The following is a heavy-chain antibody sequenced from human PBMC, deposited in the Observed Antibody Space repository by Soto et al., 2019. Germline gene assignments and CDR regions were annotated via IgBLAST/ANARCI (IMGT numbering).Heavy chain of an antibody. D-gene: IGHD1-1*01. J-gene: IGHJ4*02. Sequence: PGGSLRLSCAASGFIVSSNFMSWVRQAPGKGLEWVSVIYSNGNIYYADSVKGRFTISRDTSENTLYLQMNSLRAEDTAVYHCARAIDTTGTNFAYWGQGALVTVSS. V-gene: IGHV3-66*01. CDR3: ARAIDTTGTNFAY. CDR2: IYSNGNI. CDR1: GFIVSSNF.